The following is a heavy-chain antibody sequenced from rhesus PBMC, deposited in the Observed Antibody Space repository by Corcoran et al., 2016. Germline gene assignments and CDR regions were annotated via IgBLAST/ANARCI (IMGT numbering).Heavy chain of an antibody. CDR2: ISYSGGT. CDR1: GGSISSSYYY. CDR3: ARRFTSGWFDY. V-gene: IGHV4-122*02. D-gene: IGHD6-31*01. Sequence: QVQLQESGPGLVKPSETLSLTCAVSGGSISSSYYYWSWIRQAPGKGLEWMGYISYSGGTSSHPTLKSRVTISRDTSKNQFSLKVNSVTAADTAMYYCARRFTSGWFDYWGQGVLVTVSS. J-gene: IGHJ4*01.